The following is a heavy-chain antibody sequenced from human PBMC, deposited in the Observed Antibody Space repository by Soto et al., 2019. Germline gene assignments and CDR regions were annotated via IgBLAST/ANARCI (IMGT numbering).Heavy chain of an antibody. Sequence: QVQLVQSGVEVKKPGASVKVSCKASGYTFTSYGITWVRQAPGQGLEWMGWISAYNGNTNYAQKLQGRVTMTADTSTNTAYMELRSLRSDDSAVYYCARAYQPLLEFYCWGQGTLVTVSS. CDR2: ISAYNGNT. CDR3: ARAYQPLLEFYC. J-gene: IGHJ4*02. D-gene: IGHD2-2*01. CDR1: GYTFTSYG. V-gene: IGHV1-18*04.